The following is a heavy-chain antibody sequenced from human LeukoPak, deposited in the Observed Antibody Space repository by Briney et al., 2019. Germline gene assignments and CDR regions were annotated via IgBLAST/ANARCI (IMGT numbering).Heavy chain of an antibody. V-gene: IGHV4-30-2*06. CDR3: ARHDDFLSAYNY. J-gene: IGHJ4*02. CDR2: IYHTGSV. D-gene: IGHD3-3*01. CDR1: GGSISSGDYW. Sequence: SQTLSLTCTVSGGSISSGDYWWTWVRQSPGKGLEWIGEIYHTGSVNYNLSLESRVTISRDRSKNQFSLMLRSVTAADTAVYYCARHDDFLSAYNYWGQGILVTVSS.